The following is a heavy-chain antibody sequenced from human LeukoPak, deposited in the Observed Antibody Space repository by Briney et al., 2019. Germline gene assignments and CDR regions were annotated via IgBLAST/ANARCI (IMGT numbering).Heavy chain of an antibody. CDR3: ARQSPYYYGSGTSFPDY. D-gene: IGHD3-10*01. J-gene: IGHJ4*02. V-gene: IGHV1-18*01. CDR1: VYTFTDYG. CDR2: ISGYNVNA. Sequence: ASVTVSFKASVYTFTDYGITWVRLAPGQGLEWMGWISGYNVNANYAQKFQDRVTMTTDTSTTTAYMELRKLRSDDTATYYCARQSPYYYGSGTSFPDYWGQGTLLTVSS.